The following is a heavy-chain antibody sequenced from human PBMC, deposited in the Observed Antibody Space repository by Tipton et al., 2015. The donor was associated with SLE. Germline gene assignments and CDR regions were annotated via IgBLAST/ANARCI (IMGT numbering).Heavy chain of an antibody. CDR2: INPNSGGT. V-gene: IGHV1-2*02. CDR1: GYTFTGYY. D-gene: IGHD2-2*01. Sequence: QSGAEVKKPGASVKVSCKASGYTFTGYYMHWVRQAPGQGLEWMGWINPNSGGTNYAQKFQGRVTMTRDTSISTAYMELSRLKSDDTAVYYCARGPRVVVPAHNWFDPWGQGTLVTVSS. J-gene: IGHJ5*02. CDR3: ARGPRVVVPAHNWFDP.